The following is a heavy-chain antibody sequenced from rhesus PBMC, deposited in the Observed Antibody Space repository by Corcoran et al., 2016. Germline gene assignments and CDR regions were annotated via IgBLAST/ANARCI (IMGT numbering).Heavy chain of an antibody. V-gene: IGHV3-16*02. Sequence: EVQLVESGGGLVQPGGSLRLSCAASGFTFSNYGMSWVRQAPGKGLDWVGRIKNKADGGTAAYAESVKGRFTISRDDSKNTLYLQMNSLKTEDTAVYYCARVVVITTGSLDVWGRGVLVTVSS. J-gene: IGHJ5-2*02. CDR1: GFTFSNYG. D-gene: IGHD3-16*01. CDR2: IKNKADGGTA. CDR3: ARVVVITTGSLDV.